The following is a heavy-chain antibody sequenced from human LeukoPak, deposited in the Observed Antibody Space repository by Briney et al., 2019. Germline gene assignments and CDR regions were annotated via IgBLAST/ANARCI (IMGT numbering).Heavy chain of an antibody. CDR2: IYHSGST. CDR3: ARPKAGPDAFDI. CDR1: GGSISNYY. J-gene: IGHJ3*02. Sequence: SETLSLTCAVSGGSISNYYWGWIRQPPGKGLEWIGSIYHSGSTYYNPSLKSRVTISVDTSKNQFSLKLSSVTAADTAVYYCARPKAGPDAFDIWGQGTMVTVSS. V-gene: IGHV4-38-2*01.